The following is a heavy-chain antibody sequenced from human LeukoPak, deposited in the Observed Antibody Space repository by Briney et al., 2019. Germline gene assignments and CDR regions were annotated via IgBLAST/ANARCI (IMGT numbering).Heavy chain of an antibody. CDR1: GFTFSTYS. CDR2: ISYSSSTI. J-gene: IGHJ4*02. Sequence: PGGSLRLSCAASGFTFSTYSMNWVRQAPGKGLEWISYISYSSSTIYYADSVKGRFTISRDNAKNSLYLQMNSLRAEDTAVYYCARPDDSSGSFTDYWGQGTLVTVSS. CDR3: ARPDDSSGSFTDY. V-gene: IGHV3-48*01. D-gene: IGHD3-22*01.